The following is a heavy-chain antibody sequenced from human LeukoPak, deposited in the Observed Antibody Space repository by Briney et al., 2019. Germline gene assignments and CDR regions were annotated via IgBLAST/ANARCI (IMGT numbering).Heavy chain of an antibody. V-gene: IGHV3-23*01. CDR2: ITSDGST. CDR1: GFTFSSYG. Sequence: PGGSLRLSCAASGFTFSSYGMSWVRQAPGKGLEWVSGITSDGSTYYADSVKGRFTISRDNSKNTLYLQMNSLRAEDRALYYCAREYMDVWGKGTMVTISS. J-gene: IGHJ6*03. CDR3: AREYMDV.